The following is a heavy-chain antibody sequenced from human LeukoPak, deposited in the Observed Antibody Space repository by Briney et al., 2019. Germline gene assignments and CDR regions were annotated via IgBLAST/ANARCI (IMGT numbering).Heavy chain of an antibody. CDR1: GGSISSYY. D-gene: IGHD4-17*01. CDR3: ATIAGDYGDYAPRGNWFDP. Sequence: SETLSLTCSVSGGSISSYYWSWIRQPPGKGLEWIGNIYYSGSTNYNPSLKSRVSISVDTSKNQFSLKLSSVTAADTAVYYCATIAGDYGDYAPRGNWFDPWGQGTLVTVSS. V-gene: IGHV4-59*01. J-gene: IGHJ5*02. CDR2: IYYSGST.